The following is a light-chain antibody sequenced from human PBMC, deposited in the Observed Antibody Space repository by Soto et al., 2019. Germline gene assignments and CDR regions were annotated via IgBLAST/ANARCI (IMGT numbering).Light chain of an antibody. CDR3: QQYNNWPPLT. CDR1: QSVSSS. V-gene: IGKV3-15*01. CDR2: GAS. J-gene: IGKJ4*01. Sequence: EIVLTQSPATLSVSPGETVTLSCRASQSVSSSLAWYQHQPGRSPRLFIYGASTRATGIPARFSGSGSGTEFTLTISSLQSEDFAVYHCQQYNNWPPLTFGGGTKVEIK.